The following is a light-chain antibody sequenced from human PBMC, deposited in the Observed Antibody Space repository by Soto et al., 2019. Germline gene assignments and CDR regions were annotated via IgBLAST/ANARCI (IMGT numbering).Light chain of an antibody. CDR3: LQFYNFSWT. CDR2: AAS. V-gene: IGKV1-6*01. Sequence: IQMTQSPSSLSASVGDRVTISCRASQVIGNDLAWYQQKPGKAPRLLIFAASNLQSGVPSRFSGSGSGTDFTLTISRLQPEDFATYYCLQFYNFSWTFGQGTKVDIK. J-gene: IGKJ1*01. CDR1: QVIGND.